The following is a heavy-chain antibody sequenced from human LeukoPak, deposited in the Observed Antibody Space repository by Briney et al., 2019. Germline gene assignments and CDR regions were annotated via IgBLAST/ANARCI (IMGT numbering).Heavy chain of an antibody. CDR3: ARDRYALTFDY. J-gene: IGHJ4*02. D-gene: IGHD3-16*01. V-gene: IGHV4-61*01. CDR2: IYNSANT. Sequence: SETLSLTCTVSGGSVSSDSYYWSWIRQPPGKKLEWIGYIYNSANTNYNPSLKSRVTMSVDTSKNQFSLKLSSVTAADTAVYYCARDRYALTFDYWGQGTLVTVSS. CDR1: GGSVSSDSYY.